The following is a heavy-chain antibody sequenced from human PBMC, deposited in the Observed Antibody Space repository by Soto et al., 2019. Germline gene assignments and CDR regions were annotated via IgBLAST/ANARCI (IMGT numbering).Heavy chain of an antibody. Sequence: QVQLVESGGGLVKPGGSLRLSCAASGFTFSDYYMSWIRQAPGKGLEWVSYISSSSSYTNYADSVKGRFTISRDNAKNSLYLQMNSLRAEDTAVYYCARQYYYDSSGYYAYWGQGTLVTVSS. CDR2: ISSSSSYT. J-gene: IGHJ4*02. D-gene: IGHD3-22*01. CDR3: ARQYYYDSSGYYAY. V-gene: IGHV3-11*05. CDR1: GFTFSDYY.